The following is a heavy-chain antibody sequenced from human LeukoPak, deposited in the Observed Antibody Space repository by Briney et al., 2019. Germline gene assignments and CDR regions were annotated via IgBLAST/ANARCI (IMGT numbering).Heavy chain of an antibody. J-gene: IGHJ6*04. Sequence: PGGSLRLSCAASGFTFSSYSMNWVRQAPGKGLEWVSSISSSSSYIYYADSVKGRFTISRDNAKNSLYLQMNSLRAEDTAVYYCARDIPLVQWLDPRLYYYYYYGMDDWGKGTTVTVSS. CDR2: ISSSSSYI. CDR1: GFTFSSYS. D-gene: IGHD6-19*01. CDR3: ARDIPLVQWLDPRLYYYYYYGMDD. V-gene: IGHV3-21*01.